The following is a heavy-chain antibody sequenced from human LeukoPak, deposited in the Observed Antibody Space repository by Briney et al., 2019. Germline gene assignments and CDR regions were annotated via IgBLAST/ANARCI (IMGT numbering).Heavy chain of an antibody. CDR3: ARGPTPPYSGWGYYFDY. CDR2: IIPIFGTA. V-gene: IGHV1-69*05. Sequence: SVKVSCKASGGTFSSYAISWVRQAPGQGLEWMGGIIPIFGTANYAQKPQGRVTMTTDTSTSTAYMELRSLRSDDTAVYYCARGPTPPYSGWGYYFDYWGQGTLVTVSS. CDR1: GGTFSSYA. D-gene: IGHD6-19*01. J-gene: IGHJ4*02.